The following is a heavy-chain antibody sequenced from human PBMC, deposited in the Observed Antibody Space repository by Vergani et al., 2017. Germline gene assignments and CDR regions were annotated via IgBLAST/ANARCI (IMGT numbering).Heavy chain of an antibody. V-gene: IGHV4-38-2*01. CDR3: ARHSGSGGFFPSSYFYGMDV. Sequence: QVQLQESGPGLVTPSETLTLTCDVSDSSIMTNPYWGWFRQSPGEGLEWIGCIHHTGDNHYNSSLKSRVSISIVSSSKFSLSLTSVSAADTAIYYCARHSGSGGFFPSSYFYGMDVWGHGTTVTVSS. J-gene: IGHJ6*02. D-gene: IGHD3-10*01. CDR2: IHHTGDN. CDR1: DSSIMTNPY.